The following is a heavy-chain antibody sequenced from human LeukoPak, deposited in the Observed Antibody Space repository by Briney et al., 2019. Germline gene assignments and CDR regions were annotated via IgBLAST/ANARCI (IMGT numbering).Heavy chain of an antibody. J-gene: IGHJ5*02. CDR3: AKEGGYASSWT. D-gene: IGHD6-13*01. Sequence: GGSLRLSCAASGFTFSVSVMNWVRQAPGKGLEWVSGVSSSGSNTYYAESVEGRFTISRDNHKNTVHLQMYSLRVEDTAMYYCAKEGGYASSWTWGQGILVTVSS. V-gene: IGHV3-23*05. CDR2: VSSSGSNT. CDR1: GFTFSVSV.